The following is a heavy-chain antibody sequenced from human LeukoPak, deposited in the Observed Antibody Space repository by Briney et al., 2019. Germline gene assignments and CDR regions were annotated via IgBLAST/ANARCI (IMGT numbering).Heavy chain of an antibody. CDR1: GYTFNSYD. J-gene: IGHJ4*02. CDR2: MNPNSGNT. CDR3: EREFLPDRAMFQVGY. V-gene: IGHV1-8*01. Sequence: ASVKVSCKASGYTFNSYDINWVRQATGQGLEWMGWMNPNSGNTGYAQKFQGRVTMTRNTSISTAYMELSSLRSEDTAVYYCEREFLPDRAMFQVGYWGQGTLVTVSS. D-gene: IGHD5-18*01.